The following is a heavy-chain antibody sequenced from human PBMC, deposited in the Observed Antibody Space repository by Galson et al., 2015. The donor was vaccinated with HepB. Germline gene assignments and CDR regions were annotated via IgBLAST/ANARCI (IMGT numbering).Heavy chain of an antibody. CDR2: IYYTGST. J-gene: IGHJ6*03. Sequence: TLSLTCTVSGGSIRSGGYYWSWIRQHPGKGLEWIGYIYYTGSTYVNPSLKSRTTISVDTSKNQFSLKLSSVTAADAAVYYCARVKYCTSTNCYLTGQYYYMDVRGKGTTVTVSS. CDR3: ARVKYCTSTNCYLTGQYYYMDV. CDR1: GGSIRSGGYY. D-gene: IGHD2-2*01. V-gene: IGHV4-31*03.